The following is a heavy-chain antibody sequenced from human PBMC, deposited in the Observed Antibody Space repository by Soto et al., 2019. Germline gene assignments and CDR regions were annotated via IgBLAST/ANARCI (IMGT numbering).Heavy chain of an antibody. CDR2: IVVGSGNT. J-gene: IGHJ3*02. D-gene: IGHD5-18*01. V-gene: IGHV1-58*01. CDR1: GFTFTSSA. CDR3: AAGTAMVQYAFDI. Sequence: SVKVSCKASGFTFTSSAVQWVRQARGQRLEWIGWIVVGSGNTNYARKFQERVTITRDMSTSTAYMELSSLRSEDTAVYYCAAGTAMVQYAFDIWGQGTMVTVSS.